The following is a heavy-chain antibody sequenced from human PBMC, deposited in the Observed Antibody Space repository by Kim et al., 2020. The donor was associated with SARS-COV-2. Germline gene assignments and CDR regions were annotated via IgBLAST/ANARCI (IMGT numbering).Heavy chain of an antibody. CDR2: IKSKTDGGTT. J-gene: IGHJ4*02. CDR3: TTDIRRAAAGKNFGY. V-gene: IGHV3-15*01. D-gene: IGHD6-13*01. CDR1: GFTFSNAW. Sequence: GGSLRLSCAASGFTFSNAWMSWVRQAPGKGLEWVGRIKSKTDGGTTDYAAPVKGRFTISRDDSKNTLYLQMNSLKTEDTAVYYCTTDIRRAAAGKNFGYWGQGTLVTVSS.